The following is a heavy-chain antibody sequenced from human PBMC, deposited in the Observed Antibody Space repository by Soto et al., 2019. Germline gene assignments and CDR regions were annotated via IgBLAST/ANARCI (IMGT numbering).Heavy chain of an antibody. CDR2: ISSSSSYI. J-gene: IGHJ6*02. CDR3: ARERLDPYYYGMDV. CDR1: GFTFSSYS. Sequence: GGSLRLSCAASGFTFSSYSMNWVRQAPGKGLEWVSSISSSSSYIYYADSVKGRFTISRDNAKNSLYLQMNSLRAEDTAVYYCARERLDPYYYGMDVWGQGTTVTVSS. V-gene: IGHV3-21*01.